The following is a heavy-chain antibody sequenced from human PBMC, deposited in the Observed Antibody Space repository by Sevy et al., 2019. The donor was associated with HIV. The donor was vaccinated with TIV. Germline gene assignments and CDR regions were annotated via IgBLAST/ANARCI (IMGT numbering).Heavy chain of an antibody. CDR1: GGSISSSSYY. V-gene: IGHV4-39*02. D-gene: IGHD6-19*01. Sequence: SETLSLTCTVSGGSISSSSYYWGWIRQPPGKGLEWIGSIYYSGSTYYNPSLKSRVTISVDTSKNQFSLKLSSVTAADTAVYYCARDRSSGVHPAHAFDIWGQGTMVTVSS. J-gene: IGHJ3*02. CDR3: ARDRSSGVHPAHAFDI. CDR2: IYYSGST.